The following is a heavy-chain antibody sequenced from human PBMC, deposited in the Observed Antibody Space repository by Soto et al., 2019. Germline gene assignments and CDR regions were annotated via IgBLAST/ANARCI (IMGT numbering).Heavy chain of an antibody. J-gene: IGHJ6*04. V-gene: IGHV3-30*04. CDR3: VRRSTVSYYAVDV. CDR1: GLSFGSYE. Sequence: PRGSLRLSCAVYGLSFGSYEMHWVRQAPGKGLEWVTFTSYDGSINYYADSVKGRFTMSRDNSKNLLYLQMKSLRTEDTAVYYCVRRSTVSYYAVDVWGKGTTVTVSS. CDR2: TSYDGSIN. D-gene: IGHD4-17*01.